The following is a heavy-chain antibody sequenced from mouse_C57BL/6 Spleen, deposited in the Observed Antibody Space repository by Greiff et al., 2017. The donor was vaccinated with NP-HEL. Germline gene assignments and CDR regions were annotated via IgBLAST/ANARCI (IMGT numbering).Heavy chain of an antibody. CDR3: TRHRGTTKGIFDY. CDR2: IYPGNRDT. V-gene: IGHV1-5*01. J-gene: IGHJ2*01. Sequence: EVQLQQSGTVLARPGASVKMSCKTSGYTFTSYWMHWVKQRPGQGLDWIGAIYPGNRDTSYNQKFKGKAKLTAVTAASTAYMELSSLTNEDSAVYYCTRHRGTTKGIFDYWGQGTTLTVAS. CDR1: GYTFTSYW. D-gene: IGHD2-14*01.